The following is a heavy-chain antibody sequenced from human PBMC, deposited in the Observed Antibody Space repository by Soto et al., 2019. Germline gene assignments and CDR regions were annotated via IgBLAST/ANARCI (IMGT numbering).Heavy chain of an antibody. Sequence: EVQLLESGGGLVQPGGSLRLSCAASGFTFSSYAMTWVRQAPGKGLEWVSTISGSGGGTYYADSVKGRFTISRDNSKNTLYLQMNSLRAEDTAVHYCAEEGSDSNIDYYYYGMDVWGQGTTVTVSS. CDR1: GFTFSSYA. CDR3: AEEGSDSNIDYYYYGMDV. D-gene: IGHD4-4*01. J-gene: IGHJ6*02. V-gene: IGHV3-23*01. CDR2: ISGSGGGT.